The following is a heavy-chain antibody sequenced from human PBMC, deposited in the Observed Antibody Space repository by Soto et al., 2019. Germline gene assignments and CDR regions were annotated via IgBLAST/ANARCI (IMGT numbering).Heavy chain of an antibody. CDR3: ASRGEGPRFAY. V-gene: IGHV4-34*01. CDR2: INQIERT. D-gene: IGHD3-16*01. Sequence: QVQLQQWGAGRLKPSDTLSLTCAVSGGSLSGHSWSWIRQSPGKGLEWIADINQIERTIHKPSLKSRVTISLDTPKDQISLTLSSVTAADTALYFCASRGEGPRFAYWGQGTLVTVSS. J-gene: IGHJ4*02. CDR1: GGSLSGHS.